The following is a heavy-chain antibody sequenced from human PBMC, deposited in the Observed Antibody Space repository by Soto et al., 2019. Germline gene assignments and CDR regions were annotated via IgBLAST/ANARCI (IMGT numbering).Heavy chain of an antibody. J-gene: IGHJ6*02. V-gene: IGHV3-21*01. Sequence: EVQLVESGGGLVKPGGSLRLSCAASGFTFSSYSMNWVRQAPGKGLEWVSSISSSSSYIYYADSVKGRFTISRDNAKNSLYLQMNSLRAEDTAVYYCARVLDIVLVPAAISHYYYYGMDVWGQGTTVTVSS. D-gene: IGHD2-2*03. CDR1: GFTFSSYS. CDR2: ISSSSSYI. CDR3: ARVLDIVLVPAAISHYYYYGMDV.